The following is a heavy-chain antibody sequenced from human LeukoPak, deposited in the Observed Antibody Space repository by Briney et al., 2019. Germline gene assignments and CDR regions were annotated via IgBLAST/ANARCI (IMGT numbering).Heavy chain of an antibody. Sequence: SETLSLTCTVSGGSISSSSYYWGWIRQPPAKGLEWIGSIYYSGSTYYNPSLKSRVTISVDTSKNQFSLKLSAVAPADTAVYYCAGADGHYVWFAPRGQGTLVTVSS. J-gene: IGHJ5*02. V-gene: IGHV4-39*01. CDR2: IYYSGST. D-gene: IGHD4-17*01. CDR3: AGADGHYVWFAP. CDR1: GGSISSSSYY.